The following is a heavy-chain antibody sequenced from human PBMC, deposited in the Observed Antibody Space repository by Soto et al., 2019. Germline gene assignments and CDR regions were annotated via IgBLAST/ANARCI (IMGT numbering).Heavy chain of an antibody. D-gene: IGHD6-13*01. CDR3: ARRDLGIAAATGAFDI. J-gene: IGHJ3*02. CDR1: GGTFSSYA. CDR2: IIPIFGTA. Sequence: SVKVSCKASGGTFSSYAISWVRQARGQGLEWMGGIIPIFGTANYAQKFQGRVTITADESTSTAYMELSSLRSEDTAVYYCARRDLGIAAATGAFDIWGQGTMVTVSS. V-gene: IGHV1-69*13.